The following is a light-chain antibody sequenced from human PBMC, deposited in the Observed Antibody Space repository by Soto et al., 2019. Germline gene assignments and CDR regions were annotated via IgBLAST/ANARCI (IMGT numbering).Light chain of an antibody. V-gene: IGKV2-28*01. CDR1: QSLLHSNGYNY. CDR2: LGS. Sequence: DIVMTQSPLSLPVTPGEPASISCRSSQSLLHSNGYNYLDWYLQKPGQSPQLLIYLGSNRASGVPGRFSGSGSGKHFTLKNSRVEAEDVGVYYCMQALQTPFTFGQGTRLEIK. CDR3: MQALQTPFT. J-gene: IGKJ5*01.